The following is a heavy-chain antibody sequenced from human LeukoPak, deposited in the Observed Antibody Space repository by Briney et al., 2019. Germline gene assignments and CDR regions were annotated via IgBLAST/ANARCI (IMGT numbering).Heavy chain of an antibody. CDR3: WSSDYYYGMDV. Sequence: SETLSLTCTVSGGSISSGDYYWSWIRQPPGKGLEWIGYIYYSGSTYYNLSLKSRVTISVDTSKNQFSLKLSSVTAADTAVYYCWSSDYYYGMDVWGQGTTVTVSS. J-gene: IGHJ6*02. V-gene: IGHV4-30-4*01. D-gene: IGHD3-22*01. CDR1: GGSISSGDYY. CDR2: IYYSGST.